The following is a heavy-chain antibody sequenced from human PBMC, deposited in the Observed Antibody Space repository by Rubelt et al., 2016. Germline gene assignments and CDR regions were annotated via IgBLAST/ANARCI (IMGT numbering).Heavy chain of an antibody. CDR1: A. V-gene: IGHV7-4-1*02. J-gene: IGHJ5*02. D-gene: IGHD2-2*01. Sequence: AMNWVRQAPGQGLEWMGWINTNTGNPTYAQGFTGRFVFSLDTSVSTAYLQISSLKAEDTAVYYCASRPHCSSTSCYGNWFDPWGQGTLVTVSS. CDR2: INTNTGNP. CDR3: ASRPHCSSTSCYGNWFDP.